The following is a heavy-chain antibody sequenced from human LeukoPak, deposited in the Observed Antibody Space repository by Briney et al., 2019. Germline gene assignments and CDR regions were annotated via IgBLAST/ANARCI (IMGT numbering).Heavy chain of an antibody. CDR1: GFTVSSNY. Sequence: GGSLRLSCAASGFTVSSNYMSWVRQAPGKGLEWVSVMYTGGSTYYADSVKGRFTISRDNSKNTLYLQMNSLRAEDTALYYCARAPFYYDSSGYPYFDGWGQGTLVTVSS. J-gene: IGHJ4*02. CDR2: MYTGGST. CDR3: ARAPFYYDSSGYPYFDG. D-gene: IGHD3-22*01. V-gene: IGHV3-53*01.